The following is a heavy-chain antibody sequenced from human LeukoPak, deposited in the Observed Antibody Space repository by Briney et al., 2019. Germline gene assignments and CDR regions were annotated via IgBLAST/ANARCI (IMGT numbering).Heavy chain of an antibody. D-gene: IGHD4-11*01. CDR3: ARVASNYDFDY. Sequence: GGSLRLSCAASGFTFSSYSMNWVRQAPGKGLEWVSGINWNGGNTGYADSVKGRFTISRDNAQNSLYLQMNSLRAEDTALYYCARVASNYDFDYWGQGTLVTVSS. CDR1: GFTFSSYS. J-gene: IGHJ4*02. CDR2: INWNGGNT. V-gene: IGHV3-20*04.